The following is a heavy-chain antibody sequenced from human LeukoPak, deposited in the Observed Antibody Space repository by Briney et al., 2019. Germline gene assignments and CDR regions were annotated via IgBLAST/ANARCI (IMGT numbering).Heavy chain of an antibody. Sequence: ASVKVSCKASGYTLTGYYMHWVRQAPGQGLEWMGWINPNSGGTNYAQKFQGWVTMTRDTSISTAYMELSRLRSDDTAVYYCARAVSGYSSGWLPDYWGQGTLVTVSS. CDR1: GYTLTGYY. D-gene: IGHD6-19*01. CDR3: ARAVSGYSSGWLPDY. J-gene: IGHJ4*02. CDR2: INPNSGGT. V-gene: IGHV1-2*04.